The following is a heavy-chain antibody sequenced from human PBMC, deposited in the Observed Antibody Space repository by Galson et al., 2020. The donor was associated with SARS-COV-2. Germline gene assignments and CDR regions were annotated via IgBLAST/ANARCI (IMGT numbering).Heavy chain of an antibody. Sequence: GEYLKIYCKGSGYSFTSYWIGWVRQMPGKGLEWMGIIYPGDSDTRYGPSFQGQVTISADKSISTAYLQWSSLKASDTAMYYCARQYSSSSGYYYAYMGVWGKGTTVTVSS. J-gene: IGHJ6*03. D-gene: IGHD6-6*01. CDR3: ARQYSSSSGYYYAYMGV. V-gene: IGHV5-51*01. CDR1: GYSFTSYW. CDR2: IYPGDSDT.